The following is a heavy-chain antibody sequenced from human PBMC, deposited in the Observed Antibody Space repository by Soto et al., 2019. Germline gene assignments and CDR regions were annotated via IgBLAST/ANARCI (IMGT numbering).Heavy chain of an antibody. V-gene: IGHV4-34*01. CDR2: INHSGST. Sequence: SETLSLTCAVYGGSFSGYYWSWIRQPPGKGLEWIGEINHSGSTNYNPSLKSRVTISVDTSKNQFSLKLSSVTAADTAVYYCARSTFYYDYIWGSYRYSLFDYWGQGTLVTVSS. CDR1: GGSFSGYY. J-gene: IGHJ4*02. CDR3: ARSTFYYDYIWGSYRYSLFDY. D-gene: IGHD3-16*02.